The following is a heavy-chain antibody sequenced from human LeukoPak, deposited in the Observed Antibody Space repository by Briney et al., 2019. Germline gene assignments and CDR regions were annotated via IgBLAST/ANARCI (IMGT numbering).Heavy chain of an antibody. CDR1: GGSISSNY. V-gene: IGHV4-59*01. Sequence: PSETLSLTCTVSGGSISSNYWNWIRQSPGRGLEWIGYIYYSGSTNYNPSLKSRVTISVDTSKNQFSLKLSSVTAADTAVYYCARSPHIVDHWFDPWGQGTLVTVSS. J-gene: IGHJ5*02. CDR2: IYYSGST. D-gene: IGHD2-15*01. CDR3: ARSPHIVDHWFDP.